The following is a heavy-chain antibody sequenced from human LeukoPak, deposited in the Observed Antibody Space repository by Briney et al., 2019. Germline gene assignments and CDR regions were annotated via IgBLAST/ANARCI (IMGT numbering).Heavy chain of an antibody. J-gene: IGHJ4*02. CDR2: IYYSGST. CDR1: GGSISSYY. D-gene: IGHD5-12*01. Sequence: SETLSLTCTVSGGSISSYYWSWIRQPPGKGLEWIGYIYYSGSTNYNPSLNSRVTISVDTSKNQFSLKLSSVTAADTAVYYCARHGGYSRYDSIPADFDYWGQGTLVTVSS. CDR3: ARHGGYSRYDSIPADFDY. V-gene: IGHV4-59*08.